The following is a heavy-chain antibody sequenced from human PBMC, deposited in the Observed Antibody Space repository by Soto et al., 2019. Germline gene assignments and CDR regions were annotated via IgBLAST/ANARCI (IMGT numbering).Heavy chain of an antibody. CDR1: GYTFTSYG. D-gene: IGHD3-16*02. Sequence: QVQLVQSGAEVKKPGASVKVSCKASGYTFTSYGISWVRQAPGQGLEWMGWISAYNGNTNYAQKLQGRGTMTTDTSTSTAYMELRSLRSDDTAVYYCARDPYYDYVWGSYRYTYFDYWGQGPLVTVSS. V-gene: IGHV1-18*01. CDR2: ISAYNGNT. J-gene: IGHJ4*02. CDR3: ARDPYYDYVWGSYRYTYFDY.